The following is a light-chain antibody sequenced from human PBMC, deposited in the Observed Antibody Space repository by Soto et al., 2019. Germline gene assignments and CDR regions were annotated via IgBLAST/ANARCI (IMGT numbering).Light chain of an antibody. V-gene: IGKV1-33*01. CDR3: QQYDSLPFT. Sequence: DIQMTQSPSSLSASVGDRVAITCQASQDISNFLNWYQQKPGKAPKLLTYDASHLETGVPSRFGGSGSGSDFTFTISNLQPEDFATYYCQQYDSLPFTFGPGTKVDFK. J-gene: IGKJ3*01. CDR2: DAS. CDR1: QDISNF.